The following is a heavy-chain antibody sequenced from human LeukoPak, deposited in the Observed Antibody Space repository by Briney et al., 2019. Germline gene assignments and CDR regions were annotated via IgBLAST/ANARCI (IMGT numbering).Heavy chain of an antibody. V-gene: IGHV4-34*01. J-gene: IGHJ5*02. D-gene: IGHD3-10*02. Sequence: SETLSLTCAVYGASFSGNYWSWIRQTPGTGLEWIGEINPDDGTKYNPSLMSRVTISVDTSKNQFSLKLSSVTAADTAVYYCARHVLGQRYWFDPWGQGTLVTVSS. CDR2: INPDDGT. CDR1: GASFSGNY. CDR3: ARHVLGQRYWFDP.